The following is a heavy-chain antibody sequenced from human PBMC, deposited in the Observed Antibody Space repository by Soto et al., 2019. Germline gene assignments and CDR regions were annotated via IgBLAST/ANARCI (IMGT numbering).Heavy chain of an antibody. V-gene: IGHV3-48*01. D-gene: IGHD3-3*01. CDR1: GFTFSSYS. CDR2: ISSSSSTI. Sequence: GGSLRLSCAASGFTFSSYSMNWVRQAPGKGLEWVSYISSSSSTIYYADSVKGRFTISRDNAKNTLYLQMNSLRAEDSAVYYCARGYYDFWSGYQPPGYWGQGTLVTVSS. CDR3: ARGYYDFWSGYQPPGY. J-gene: IGHJ4*02.